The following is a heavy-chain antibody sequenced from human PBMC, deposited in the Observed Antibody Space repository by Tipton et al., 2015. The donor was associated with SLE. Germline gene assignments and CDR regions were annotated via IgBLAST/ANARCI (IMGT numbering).Heavy chain of an antibody. CDR3: ARHPVAGYTYYMDV. J-gene: IGHJ6*03. Sequence: QLVQSGAEVKKPGASVKVSCRASGYIFSTYGISWVRQAPGQGLEWMGWINPYNDNTDYVELLQGRVTMTTDTSTGTAYMELTSLNSDDTAIYYCARHPVAGYTYYMDVWAQGPRSPSP. D-gene: IGHD5-24*01. CDR2: INPYNDNT. V-gene: IGHV1-18*01. CDR1: GYIFSTYG.